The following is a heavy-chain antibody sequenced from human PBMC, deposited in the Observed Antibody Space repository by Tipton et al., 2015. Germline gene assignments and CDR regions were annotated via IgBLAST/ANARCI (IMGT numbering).Heavy chain of an antibody. CDR2: IEPSGHT. Sequence: GLVKPSETLSVTCTVSGASINSDYWSWVRQPAGQGLEGIGHIEPSGHTRYNPSLVSRVSMSIDASKNQFSLSLNSVTAADTAVYFCAKGGASSIPFDPWGQGTLITVSS. D-gene: IGHD1-26*01. J-gene: IGHJ5*02. CDR3: AKGGASSIPFDP. CDR1: GASINSDY. V-gene: IGHV4-4*07.